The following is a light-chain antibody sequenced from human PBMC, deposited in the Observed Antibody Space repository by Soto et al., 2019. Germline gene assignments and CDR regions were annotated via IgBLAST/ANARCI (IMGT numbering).Light chain of an antibody. CDR2: RAS. CDR3: QQYNTWPIT. V-gene: IGKV3-15*01. J-gene: IGKJ5*01. Sequence: EFLMTQSPDTLYVSPGERVTLSCRASQSVSDKLAWYQQKPGQGPRLLVYRASTRTLGIPARFSGSESGTEFTLTISSLQSEDFAIYYCQQYNTWPITFGQGTRLQTK. CDR1: QSVSDK.